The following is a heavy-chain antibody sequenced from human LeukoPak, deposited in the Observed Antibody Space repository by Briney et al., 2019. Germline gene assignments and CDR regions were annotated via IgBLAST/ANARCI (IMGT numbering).Heavy chain of an antibody. CDR3: ASTLSELPGQDY. J-gene: IGHJ4*02. V-gene: IGHV1-58*01. CDR2: IVVGSGNT. CDR1: GLTFTSSA. D-gene: IGHD2-2*01. Sequence: SVKVSCKASGLTFTSSAAQWVRQARGQRLEWIGWIVVGSGNTNYAQKFQERVTITRDMSTSTAYMELSSLRSEDTAVYYCASTLSELPGQDYWGQGTLVTVSS.